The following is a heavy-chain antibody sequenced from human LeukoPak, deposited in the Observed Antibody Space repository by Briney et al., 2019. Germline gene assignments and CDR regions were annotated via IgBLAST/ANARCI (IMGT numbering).Heavy chain of an antibody. V-gene: IGHV3-23*01. CDR3: AKELDRALYYYGSGSLAYFDY. CDR2: ISGSGGST. CDR1: GFTFSNYA. Sequence: GGSLRLSCAASGFTFSNYAMNWVRQAPGKGLEWVSAISGSGGSTYYADSVKGRFIISRDNSKNTLYLQMNSLRAEDTAVYYCAKELDRALYYYGSGSLAYFDYWGQGTLVTVSS. D-gene: IGHD3-10*01. J-gene: IGHJ4*02.